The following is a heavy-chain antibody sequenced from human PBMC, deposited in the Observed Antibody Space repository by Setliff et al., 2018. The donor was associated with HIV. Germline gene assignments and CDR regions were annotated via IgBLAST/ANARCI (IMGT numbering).Heavy chain of an antibody. CDR1: GGSISSYC. CDR3: ARRIDNSGSFPDKNWFDT. Sequence: PSETLSLTCTVSGGSISSYCWNWIRQSPGRGLEWIGFIFSSGSTKYNPSLQSRVTMSIDTSKNQFSLKLTSVTAADTAVHYCARRIDNSGSFPDKNWFDTWGQGSLITVSS. V-gene: IGHV4-4*09. D-gene: IGHD3-10*01. J-gene: IGHJ5*02. CDR2: IFSSGST.